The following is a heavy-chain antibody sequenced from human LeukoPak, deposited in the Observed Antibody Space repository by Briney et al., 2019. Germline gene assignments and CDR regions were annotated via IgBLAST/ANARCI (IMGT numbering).Heavy chain of an antibody. CDR1: GGTFSSYA. Sequence: GASVKVSCKASGGTFSSYAISWVRQAPGQGLEWMGGIIPIFGTANYAQKFQGRVTITADESTSTAHMELSSLRSEDTAVYYCARGDLSVSGSALAFDYWGQGTLVTVSS. D-gene: IGHD1-26*01. CDR2: IIPIFGTA. V-gene: IGHV1-69*13. CDR3: ARGDLSVSGSALAFDY. J-gene: IGHJ4*02.